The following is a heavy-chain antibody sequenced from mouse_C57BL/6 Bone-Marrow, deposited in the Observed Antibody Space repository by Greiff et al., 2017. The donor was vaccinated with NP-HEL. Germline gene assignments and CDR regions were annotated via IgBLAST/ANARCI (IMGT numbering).Heavy chain of an antibody. J-gene: IGHJ4*01. D-gene: IGHD1-3*01. Sequence: EVQRVESGGGLVKPGGSLKLSCAASGFTFSDYGMHWVRQAPEKGLEWVAYISSGSSTIYYADTVKGRFTISRDNAKNTLFLQMTSLRSEDTAMYYCAREDNYDLYYAMDYWGQGTSVTVSS. CDR3: AREDNYDLYYAMDY. CDR2: ISSGSSTI. V-gene: IGHV5-17*01. CDR1: GFTFSDYG.